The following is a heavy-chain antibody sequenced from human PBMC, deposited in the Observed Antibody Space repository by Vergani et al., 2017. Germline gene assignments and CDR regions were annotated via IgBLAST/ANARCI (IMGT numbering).Heavy chain of an antibody. D-gene: IGHD3/OR15-3a*01. CDR2: IYYSGST. V-gene: IGHV4-39*07. J-gene: IGHJ4*02. Sequence: QVQLQESGPGLVKPSETLSLTCTVSGGSISSSSYYWGWIRQPPGKGLEWIGSIYYSGSTYYNPSLKSRVTISVDTSKNQFSLKLSSVTAADTAVYYCARERGITGYYTNFDYWGQGTLVTVSS. CDR3: ARERGITGYYTNFDY. CDR1: GGSISSSSYY.